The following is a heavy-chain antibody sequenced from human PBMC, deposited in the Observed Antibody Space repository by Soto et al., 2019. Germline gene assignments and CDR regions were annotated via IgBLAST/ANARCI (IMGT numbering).Heavy chain of an antibody. D-gene: IGHD5-18*01. CDR3: ARGHTYGTFDY. CDR2: MYYSGST. CDR1: GDSIRNYY. V-gene: IGHV4-59*01. Sequence: SETLSLTCTVSGDSIRNYYWSWIRQPPGKGLEWIGSMYYSGSTNYNPSLKSQVSISADTSKNHFSLILSSVTAADTAVYYCARGHTYGTFDYWGQGTLVTVSS. J-gene: IGHJ4*02.